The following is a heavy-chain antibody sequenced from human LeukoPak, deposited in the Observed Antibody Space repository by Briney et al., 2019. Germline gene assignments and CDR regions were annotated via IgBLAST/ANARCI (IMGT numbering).Heavy chain of an antibody. CDR1: GGSFSGYY. V-gene: IGHV4-34*01. J-gene: IGHJ4*02. CDR2: INHSGST. D-gene: IGHD6-6*01. Sequence: SETLSLTCAVYGGSFSGYYWSWIRLPPGKGLEWIGQINHSGSTNYNPSLKSRVTISVDTSKNQFSLKLSSVTAADTAVYYCARGKTDLRYSSPSQGSDFDYWGQGTLVTVSS. CDR3: ARGKTDLRYSSPSQGSDFDY.